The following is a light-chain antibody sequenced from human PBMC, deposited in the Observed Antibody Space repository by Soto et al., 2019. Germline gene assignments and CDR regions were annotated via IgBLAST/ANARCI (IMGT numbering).Light chain of an antibody. CDR3: AAWDASLGGFYV. CDR1: RSSVGSNT. Sequence: QSVLTQPPSASGTPGQRVTISCSVSRSSVGSNTVNWYQHLPGTAPKLLIYSNNHRPSGVPDRFSASKAGASASLAISGLQSEDEGDYYCAAWDASLGGFYVFGSGTKVTLL. J-gene: IGLJ1*01. V-gene: IGLV1-44*01. CDR2: SNN.